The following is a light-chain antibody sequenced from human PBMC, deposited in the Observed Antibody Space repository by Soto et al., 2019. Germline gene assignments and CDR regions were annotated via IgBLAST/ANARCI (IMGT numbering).Light chain of an antibody. Sequence: DIQMTQSPSSLSASVGDRVTITCRASQGIYNYLAWYQAKPGKVPKLLIYAASTLKSGVPSRFSGSGSGTDFTLTISSLQPEDVGTYYCQKYNNAPRAFGQGTKVDIK. CDR2: AAS. J-gene: IGKJ1*01. V-gene: IGKV1-27*01. CDR1: QGIYNY. CDR3: QKYNNAPRA.